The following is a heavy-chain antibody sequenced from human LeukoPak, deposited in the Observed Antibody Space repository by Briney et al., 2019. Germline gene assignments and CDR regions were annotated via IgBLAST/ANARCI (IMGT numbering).Heavy chain of an antibody. CDR1: GFTFSNHG. Sequence: PGGTLRLSCAASGFTFSNHGMNWVRQAPGKGLEWLSGISPRGGGTYYADSVKGRFTISRDDSKNTLSLQMNSLRVEDTAVYYCARDLAWGAFDYRGQGTLVTVSS. D-gene: IGHD7-27*01. CDR3: ARDLAWGAFDY. CDR2: ISPRGGGT. J-gene: IGHJ4*02. V-gene: IGHV3-23*01.